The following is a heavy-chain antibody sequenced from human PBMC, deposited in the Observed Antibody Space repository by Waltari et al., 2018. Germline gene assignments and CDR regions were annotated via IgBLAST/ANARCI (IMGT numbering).Heavy chain of an antibody. CDR1: GFTFNIYA. CDR2: LSAGGGSA. Sequence: EMQLLESGGGLVQPGGSLRLSCAASGFTFNIYAMSWVRQAPGKGLEWVSALSAGGGSAYYADSVKGRFTSSRVNSKNTLYLQMNSLRAEDTAVYYCAKDTGYGDSTILDYWGQGTLVTVSS. D-gene: IGHD4-17*01. V-gene: IGHV3-23*01. CDR3: AKDTGYGDSTILDY. J-gene: IGHJ4*02.